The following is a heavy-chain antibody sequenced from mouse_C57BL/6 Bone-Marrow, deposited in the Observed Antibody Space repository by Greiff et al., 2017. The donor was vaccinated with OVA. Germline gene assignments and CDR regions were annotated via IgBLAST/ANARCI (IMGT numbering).Heavy chain of an antibody. V-gene: IGHV1-55*01. D-gene: IGHD2-5*01. Sequence: QVQLQQPGAELVKPGASVKMSCKASGYTFTSYWITWVKQRPGQGLEWIGDIYPGSGSTNYNEKFKSKATLTVDTSSSTAYMQLSSLTSEDSAVYYCARRRAYSNYVEGWFAYWGQGTLVTVSA. J-gene: IGHJ3*01. CDR2: IYPGSGST. CDR3: ARRRAYSNYVEGWFAY. CDR1: GYTFTSYW.